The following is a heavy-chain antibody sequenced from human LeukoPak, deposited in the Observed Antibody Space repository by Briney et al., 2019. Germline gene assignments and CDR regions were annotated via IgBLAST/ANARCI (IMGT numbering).Heavy chain of an antibody. CDR2: IYYSGST. CDR3: ARLRSTTYYYDSSGFDY. J-gene: IGHJ4*02. CDR1: GGSISSGSYY. D-gene: IGHD3-22*01. V-gene: IGHV4-39*01. Sequence: SETLSLTCIVSGGSISSGSYYWGWIRQPPGKGLEWIGSIYYSGSTYYNPSLKSRVTISVDTSKNQFSLKLSSVTAADTAVYYCARLRSTTYYYDSSGFDYWGQGTLVTVSS.